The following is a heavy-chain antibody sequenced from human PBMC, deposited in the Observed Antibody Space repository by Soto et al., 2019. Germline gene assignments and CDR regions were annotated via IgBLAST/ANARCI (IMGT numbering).Heavy chain of an antibody. V-gene: IGHV5-10-1*01. D-gene: IGHD3-9*01. CDR1: GYIFTSYW. Sequence: HGESLKISCKGSGYIFTSYWIGWGLQRRGEGLEWMGRIDPSDSYTNYSPSFQGHVTISADKSISTAYLQWSSLKASDTAMYYCARAGQRLRYFDYYYYGMDVWGQGTTVTVSS. CDR3: ARAGQRLRYFDYYYYGMDV. J-gene: IGHJ6*02. CDR2: IDPSDSYT.